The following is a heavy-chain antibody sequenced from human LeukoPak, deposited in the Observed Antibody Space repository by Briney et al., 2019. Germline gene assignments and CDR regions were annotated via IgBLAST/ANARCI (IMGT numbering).Heavy chain of an antibody. Sequence: SETLSLTCTVSGGSISSYYWSWIRQPAGKGLEWIGRIYTSGSTNYNPSLKSRVTMSVDTSKNQFSLKLSSVTAAGTAVYYCARDSSSWYVFWFDPWGQGTLVTVSS. CDR3: ARDSSSWYVFWFDP. J-gene: IGHJ5*02. CDR2: IYTSGST. D-gene: IGHD6-13*01. CDR1: GGSISSYY. V-gene: IGHV4-4*07.